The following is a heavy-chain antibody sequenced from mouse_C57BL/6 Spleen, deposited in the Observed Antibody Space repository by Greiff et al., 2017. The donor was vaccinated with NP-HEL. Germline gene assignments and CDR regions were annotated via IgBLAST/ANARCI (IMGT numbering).Heavy chain of an antibody. D-gene: IGHD3-2*02. CDR1: GYTFTSYW. Sequence: VQLQQPGAELVRPGSSVKLSCKASGYTFTSYWMDWVKQRPGQGLEWIGNIYPSASETHYNQKFKDKATLTVDKSSSTAYMQLSSLTSEDSAVYYCARDGGYDGYFDVWGTGTTVTVSS. CDR3: ARDGGYDGYFDV. J-gene: IGHJ1*03. V-gene: IGHV1-61*01. CDR2: IYPSASET.